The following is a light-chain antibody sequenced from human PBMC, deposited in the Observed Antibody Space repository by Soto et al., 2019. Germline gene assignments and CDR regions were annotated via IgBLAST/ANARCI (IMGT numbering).Light chain of an antibody. J-gene: IGLJ2*01. CDR1: SGHSSYV. CDR2: LNSDGSH. CDR3: QTWGTGIVV. Sequence: QSVLTQSPSASASLGASVKLTCTLGSGHSSYVIAWHQRQPEEGPRYLMKLNSDGSHTKGDGIPDRFSGSSTGAERYLTISSLQSEAEADYYCQTWGTGIVVFGGGTKLTVL. V-gene: IGLV4-69*01.